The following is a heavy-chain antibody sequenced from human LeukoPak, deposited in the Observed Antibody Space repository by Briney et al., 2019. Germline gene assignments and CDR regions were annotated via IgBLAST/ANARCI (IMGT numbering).Heavy chain of an antibody. CDR1: GFTFNNYW. Sequence: GGSLRLSCAASGFTFNNYWMSWVRQAPGKGLEWVANIKQDGSEKYYVDSVEGRFTISRDNAKNSLYLQMNSLRAEDTAVYYCARSGPFDYWGQGTLVTVSS. J-gene: IGHJ4*02. D-gene: IGHD3-10*01. CDR3: ARSGPFDY. CDR2: IKQDGSEK. V-gene: IGHV3-7*01.